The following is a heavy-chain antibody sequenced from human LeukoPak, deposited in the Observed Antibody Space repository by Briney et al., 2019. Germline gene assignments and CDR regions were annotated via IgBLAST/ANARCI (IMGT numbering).Heavy chain of an antibody. J-gene: IGHJ6*03. CDR1: GYTFTGYY. V-gene: IGHV1-2*02. D-gene: IGHD1-1*01. Sequence: ASVKVSCKASGYTFTGYYMHWVRQAPGQGLEWMGWINPNSGGTNYAQKFQGRVTMTRDTSISTAYMELSRLRSDDTAVYYCARVMRYPPQVYYYYMDVWGKGTTVTVSS. CDR2: INPNSGGT. CDR3: ARVMRYPPQVYYYYMDV.